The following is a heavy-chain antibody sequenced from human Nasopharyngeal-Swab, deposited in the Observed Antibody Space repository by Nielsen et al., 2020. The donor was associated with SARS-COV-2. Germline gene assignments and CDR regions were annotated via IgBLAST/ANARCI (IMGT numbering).Heavy chain of an antibody. CDR3: ARSGHSNSDIGY. Sequence: SVKVSCKASGGTFSSYAISWVRQAPGQGLEWMGGIIPIFGTADYAQKFQDRVTITADESTSTAYMELSSLRSEDTAVYYCARSGHSNSDIGYWGQGTLVTVSS. V-gene: IGHV1-69*13. J-gene: IGHJ4*02. D-gene: IGHD6-6*01. CDR2: IIPIFGTA. CDR1: GGTFSSYA.